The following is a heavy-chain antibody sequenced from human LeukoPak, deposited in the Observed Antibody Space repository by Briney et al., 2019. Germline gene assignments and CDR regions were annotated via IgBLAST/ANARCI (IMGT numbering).Heavy chain of an antibody. CDR3: AKDERPMTTVTMRWFFVDF. CDR2: IPSDGINT. Sequence: PGGSLRLSCAASGFTFSSYGMHWVRQAPGKGLEWVAFIPSDGINTYYSDSVKGRFTISRDNSKNTLYLQMNSLRVEDSAVYFCAKDERPMTTVTMRWFFVDFWGQGTLVTVSS. CDR1: GFTFSSYG. J-gene: IGHJ4*02. D-gene: IGHD4-17*01. V-gene: IGHV3-30*02.